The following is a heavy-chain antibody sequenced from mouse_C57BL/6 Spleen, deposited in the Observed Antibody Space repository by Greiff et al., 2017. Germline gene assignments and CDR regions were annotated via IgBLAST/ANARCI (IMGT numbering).Heavy chain of an antibody. CDR2: IYPRSGNT. CDR3: ARRGTTVVATDY. D-gene: IGHD1-1*01. CDR1: DYTFTSYG. Sequence: QVQLQQSGAELARPGASVKLSCKASDYTFTSYGISWVKQRTGQGLEWIGEIYPRSGNTYYNEKFKGKATLTADKSSSTAYMELRSLTSEDSAVYFCARRGTTVVATDYWGQGTTLTVSS. J-gene: IGHJ2*01. V-gene: IGHV1-81*01.